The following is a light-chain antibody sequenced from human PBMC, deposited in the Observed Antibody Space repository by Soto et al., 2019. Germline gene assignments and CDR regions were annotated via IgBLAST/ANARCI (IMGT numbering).Light chain of an antibody. CDR1: QSVSND. CDR2: GAS. V-gene: IGKV1-17*02. CDR3: LQHTYIWS. Sequence: DIQMTQSPPSLSASVGDRVTSTCRSSQSVSNDLGWFQQPPGKAPKRLIFGASNLESGVPSRFSGTGSGTVSILTITNLQPEDFATYYCLQHTYIWSFGQGTKVDIK. J-gene: IGKJ1*01.